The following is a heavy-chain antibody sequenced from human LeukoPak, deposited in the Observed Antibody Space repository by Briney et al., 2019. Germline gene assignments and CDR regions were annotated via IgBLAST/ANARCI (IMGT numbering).Heavy chain of an antibody. CDR1: GGSINSYF. Sequence: SETLSLTCTVSGGSINSYFWTWIRQPAGKGLEWIGRIYTGGTTNYNPSLKSRVTMSVDTSKNQFSLKLNSVTAADTAVYYCARGSHPGFGRDFGVVRGYYYYMDVWGKGTTVTVSS. V-gene: IGHV4-4*07. D-gene: IGHD3-3*01. CDR2: IYTGGTT. CDR3: ARGSHPGFGRDFGVVRGYYYYMDV. J-gene: IGHJ6*03.